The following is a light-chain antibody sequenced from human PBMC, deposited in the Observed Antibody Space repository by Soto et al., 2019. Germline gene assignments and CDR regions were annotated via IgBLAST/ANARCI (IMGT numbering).Light chain of an antibody. V-gene: IGLV1-44*01. CDR3: ASWDDNLNGPLL. CDR1: SSNIGRNS. CDR2: NNN. Sequence: QSVLTQPPSASGTPGQRVTISCSGGSSNIGRNSVSWYQQVPGTAPKLIIFNNNERPSGIPGRFSGSKSGASASLAIVVLQSEDEADYFCASWDDNLNGPLLFGGGTKLTVL. J-gene: IGLJ2*01.